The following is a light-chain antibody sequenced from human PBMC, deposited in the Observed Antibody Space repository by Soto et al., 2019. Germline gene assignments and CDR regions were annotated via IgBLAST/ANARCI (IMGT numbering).Light chain of an antibody. Sequence: QSALTQPPSVSGTPGQRVTISCSGNNSNIGSNTVNWYQQLPGTAPKLLIYSYNQRPSGVPDRFSGSKSGTSASLAISGLHSEDEAEYSCAAWDDNLNGPVFGGGTKLTVL. CDR2: SYN. J-gene: IGLJ3*02. CDR1: NSNIGSNT. V-gene: IGLV1-44*01. CDR3: AAWDDNLNGPV.